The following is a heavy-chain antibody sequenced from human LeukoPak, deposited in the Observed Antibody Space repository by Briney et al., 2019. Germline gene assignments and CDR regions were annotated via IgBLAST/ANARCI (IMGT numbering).Heavy chain of an antibody. CDR1: GITFDDYV. CDR2: ISRDSANI. Sequence: GRFLEPSCATSGITFDDYVKHWGRQAPGRGLGWVSGISRDSANIGYADSVKGRFTISRDNAKNSLYLQMNSLTTEDTALYYCARDFCTGCNYYFYGMDVWGRGTTVTVSS. CDR3: ARDFCTGCNYYFYGMDV. V-gene: IGHV3-9*01. D-gene: IGHD2-2*01. J-gene: IGHJ6*02.